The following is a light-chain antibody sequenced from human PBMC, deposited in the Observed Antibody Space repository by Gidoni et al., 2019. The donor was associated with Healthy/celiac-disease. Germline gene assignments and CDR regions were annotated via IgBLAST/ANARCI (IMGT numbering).Light chain of an antibody. V-gene: IGKV3-11*01. CDR3: QQRSNWPSWT. J-gene: IGKJ1*01. Sequence: EIVLTQSPATLSLSPGERATLSCRASQSVSSYLAWYQQKPGQAPRLLIYDASNRATGIPARFSGSGSGTDFTLTISGLEPEDFAVYYCQQRSNWPSWTFGQXTKVEIK. CDR1: QSVSSY. CDR2: DAS.